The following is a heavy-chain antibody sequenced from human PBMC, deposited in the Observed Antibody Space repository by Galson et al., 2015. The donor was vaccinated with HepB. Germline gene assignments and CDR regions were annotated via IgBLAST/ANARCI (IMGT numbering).Heavy chain of an antibody. J-gene: IGHJ6*02. CDR2: IDWDDDK. V-gene: IGHV2-70*01. CDR3: ARIPHYYDSSGYPLFGYYGMDV. Sequence: RALVKPTQTLTLTCTFSGFSLSTSGMWVSWIRQPPGKALEWPALIDWDDDKYYSICLKTRLTISKDTSKNQVVLTMTNMDPVDTATYYCARIPHYYDSSGYPLFGYYGMDVWGQGTTVTVSS. D-gene: IGHD3-22*01. CDR1: GFSLSTSGMW.